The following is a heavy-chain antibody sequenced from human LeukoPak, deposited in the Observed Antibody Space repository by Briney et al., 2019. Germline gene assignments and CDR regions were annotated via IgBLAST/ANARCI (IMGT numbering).Heavy chain of an antibody. CDR1: GYTFINHW. V-gene: IGHV1-2*02. CDR2: INPKSGGT. Sequence: GASVKVSCKASGYTFINHWMHWVRQAPGQGLEWMGWINPKSGGTNYAQKFQGRVTMTRDTSISTAYMELTRLRSDDTAVYYCARGGDFYDSSGYYDDAFDIWGRGTMVTVSS. J-gene: IGHJ3*02. D-gene: IGHD3-22*01. CDR3: ARGGDFYDSSGYYDDAFDI.